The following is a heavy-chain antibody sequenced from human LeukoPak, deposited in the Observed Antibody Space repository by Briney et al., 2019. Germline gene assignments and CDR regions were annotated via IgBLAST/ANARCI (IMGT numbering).Heavy chain of an antibody. J-gene: IGHJ4*02. D-gene: IGHD3-3*01. V-gene: IGHV2-5*02. Sequence: SGPTLVKPTPTLTLTCTFSGFSLSTSGVGVGWIRQPPGKALEWLALIYWDDDKRYSPSLKSRLTITKDTSKNQVVLTMTNMDPVDTATYYCAHRPPPHYDFWSGYSDGRGYFDYWGQGTLVTVSS. CDR1: GFSLSTSGVG. CDR2: IYWDDDK. CDR3: AHRPPPHYDFWSGYSDGRGYFDY.